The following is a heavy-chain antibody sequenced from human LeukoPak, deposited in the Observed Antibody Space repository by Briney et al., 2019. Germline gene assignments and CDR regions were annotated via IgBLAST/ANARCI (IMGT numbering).Heavy chain of an antibody. D-gene: IGHD1-26*01. CDR3: ARDFGPGIVGAPGDY. CDR2: ISYDGSNK. CDR1: GFTFSSYA. Sequence: GRSLRLSCAASGFTFSSYAMHWVRQAPGKGLEWVAVISYDGSNKYYADSVKGRFTISRDNSKNTLYLQMNSLGAEDTAVYYCARDFGPGIVGAPGDYWGQGTLVTVSS. J-gene: IGHJ4*02. V-gene: IGHV3-30-3*01.